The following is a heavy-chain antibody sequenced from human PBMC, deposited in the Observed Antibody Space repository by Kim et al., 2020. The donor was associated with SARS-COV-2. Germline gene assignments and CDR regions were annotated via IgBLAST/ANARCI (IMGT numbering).Heavy chain of an antibody. D-gene: IGHD6-19*01. J-gene: IGHJ6*02. CDR2: ISGSGGST. CDR3: AKGKVRQWLVPRYYGMDV. Sequence: GGSLRLSCAASGFTFSSYAMSWVRQAPGKGLEWVSAISGSGGSTYYADSVKGRFTISRDNSKNTLYLQMNSLRAEDTAVYYCAKGKVRQWLVPRYYGMDVWGQGTTVTVSS. V-gene: IGHV3-23*01. CDR1: GFTFSSYA.